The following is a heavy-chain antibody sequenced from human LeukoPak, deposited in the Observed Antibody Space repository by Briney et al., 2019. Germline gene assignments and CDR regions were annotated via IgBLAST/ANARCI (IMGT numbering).Heavy chain of an antibody. CDR1: GFTFSSYA. J-gene: IGHJ4*02. D-gene: IGHD1-20*01. CDR3: AKDASWYTWKFSGDS. V-gene: IGHV3-23*01. Sequence: GGSLRLSCAASGFTFSSYAMSRVRQAPGKGLEWVSSIGVTNHTTYHADSVKGRFIISRDNSKNTLYLQMNSLRVEDTALYYCAKDASWYTWKFSGDSWGQGTLVTVSS. CDR2: IGVTNHTT.